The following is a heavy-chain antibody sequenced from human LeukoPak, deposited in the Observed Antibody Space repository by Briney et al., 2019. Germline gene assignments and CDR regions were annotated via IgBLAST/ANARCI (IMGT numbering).Heavy chain of an antibody. Sequence: GGSLRLSCAASGFTFSSYGMHWVRQAPGKGLEWVAVISYDGSNKYYGDSVKGRLTISRDNSKNTVYLQMSSLRTEDTAVYYCAKRSDSGSHTFDYWGQGTLVTVSS. CDR2: ISYDGSNK. D-gene: IGHD3-10*01. V-gene: IGHV3-30*18. CDR3: AKRSDSGSHTFDY. J-gene: IGHJ4*02. CDR1: GFTFSSYG.